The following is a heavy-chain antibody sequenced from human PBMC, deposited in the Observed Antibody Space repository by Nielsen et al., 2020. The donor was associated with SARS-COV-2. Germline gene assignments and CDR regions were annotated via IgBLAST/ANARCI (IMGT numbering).Heavy chain of an antibody. CDR2: MNPGGSGT. D-gene: IGHD3-3*01. CDR3: SNFWD. J-gene: IGHJ4*02. CDR1: GFNFSTHW. V-gene: IGHV3-74*01. Sequence: GESLKISCAASGFNFSTHWMDWVRQAPGKGLVWVSQMNPGGSGTGYPDSVKGRFTISRDTSTNTIYLHMSSVRPDDTGFHYCSNFWDWGQGTLVTVSS.